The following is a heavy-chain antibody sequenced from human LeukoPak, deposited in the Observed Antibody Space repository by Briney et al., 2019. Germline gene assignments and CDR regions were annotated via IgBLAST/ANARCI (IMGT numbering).Heavy chain of an antibody. CDR3: ARGPRPDTRRYYDSSGYYKGYYYYYMDV. Sequence: PSETLSLTCAVYGGSFSGYYWSWIRQPPGKGLEWIGEINHSGSTNYNPSLKSRVTISVDTSKNQFSLKLSSVTAADTAVYYCARGPRPDTRRYYDSSGYYKGYYYYYMDVWGKGTTVTVSS. CDR1: GGSFSGYY. V-gene: IGHV4-34*01. CDR2: INHSGST. J-gene: IGHJ6*03. D-gene: IGHD3-22*01.